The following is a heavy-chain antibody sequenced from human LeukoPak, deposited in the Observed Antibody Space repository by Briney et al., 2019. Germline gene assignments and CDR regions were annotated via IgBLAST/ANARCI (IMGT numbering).Heavy chain of an antibody. Sequence: GASVKVSCKASGGTFSSYAISWVRQAPGQGLEWMGGIIPIFGTANYAQKFQGRVTITADESTSTAYMELSSLRSEDTAVYYCARGPDIVVVPAAPIDYYYYYYYMDVWGKGTTVTVSS. J-gene: IGHJ6*03. CDR2: IIPIFGTA. CDR3: ARGPDIVVVPAAPIDYYYYYYYMDV. CDR1: GGTFSSYA. V-gene: IGHV1-69*13. D-gene: IGHD2-2*01.